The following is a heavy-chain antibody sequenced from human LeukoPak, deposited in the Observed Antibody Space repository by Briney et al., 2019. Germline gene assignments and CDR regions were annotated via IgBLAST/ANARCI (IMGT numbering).Heavy chain of an antibody. CDR2: IYSGGST. Sequence: GGSLRLSCAASGFTVSSNYMSWVRQAPGKGLEWVSVIYSGGSTYYADSVKGRITISRDNSKNTLYLQMNSLRAEDTAVYYCARVNGDYDDAFDYWGQGTLVTVSS. D-gene: IGHD4-17*01. J-gene: IGHJ4*02. V-gene: IGHV3-66*01. CDR1: GFTVSSNY. CDR3: ARVNGDYDDAFDY.